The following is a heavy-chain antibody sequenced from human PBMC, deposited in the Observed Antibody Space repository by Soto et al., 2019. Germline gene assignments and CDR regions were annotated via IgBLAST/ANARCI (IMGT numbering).Heavy chain of an antibody. Sequence: SETLSLTCAVYGGSFSGYYWSWIRQPPGKGLEWIGEINHSGSTNYNPSLKSRVTISVDTSKNQFSLKLSSVTAADTAVYYCARTRDSSDRGMDVWGQGTTVTVSS. CDR1: GGSFSGYY. CDR3: ARTRDSSDRGMDV. V-gene: IGHV4-34*01. J-gene: IGHJ6*02. D-gene: IGHD3-22*01. CDR2: INHSGST.